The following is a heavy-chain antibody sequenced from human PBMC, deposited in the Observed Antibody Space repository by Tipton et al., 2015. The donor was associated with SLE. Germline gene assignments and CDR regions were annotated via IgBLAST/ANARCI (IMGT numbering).Heavy chain of an antibody. CDR1: GGSFSGYY. J-gene: IGHJ4*02. CDR3: ARDRLRWFTD. CDR2: SHQSGTT. D-gene: IGHD4-23*01. Sequence: TLSLTCAVYGGSFSGYYWSWIRQPPGKGLGWIGESHQSGTTNYHPSFKSRVTISVDTSKNQFSLRLSSVTAADTAVYYCARDRLRWFTDWGQGTLVTVSS. V-gene: IGHV4-34*01.